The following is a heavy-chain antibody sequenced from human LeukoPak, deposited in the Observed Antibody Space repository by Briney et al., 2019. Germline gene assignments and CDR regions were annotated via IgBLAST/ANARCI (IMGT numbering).Heavy chain of an antibody. D-gene: IGHD5-24*01. Sequence: GASVKVSCKASGYTFTNYDINWVRQATGQGLEWMGWMDPSSGNTGYAQKFRGRVTMTRDTSINTAYMEVSSLRSDDTAVYYCARTKRQNTNCDYWGQGTLVTVSS. J-gene: IGHJ4*02. V-gene: IGHV1-8*02. CDR1: GYTFTNYD. CDR2: MDPSSGNT. CDR3: ARTKRQNTNCDY.